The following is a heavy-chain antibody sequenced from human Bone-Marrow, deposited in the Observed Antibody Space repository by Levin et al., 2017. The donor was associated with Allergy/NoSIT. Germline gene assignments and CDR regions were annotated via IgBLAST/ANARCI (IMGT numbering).Heavy chain of an antibody. CDR3: ARDFRAVAGTPSDAFDI. D-gene: IGHD6-19*01. J-gene: IGHJ3*02. CDR1: GFTFSSYG. Sequence: GGSLRLSCAASGFTFSSYGMHWVRQAPGKGLEWVAVIWYDGSNKYYADSVKGRFTISRDNSKNTLYLQMNSLRAEDTAVYYCARDFRAVAGTPSDAFDIWGQGTMVTVSS. V-gene: IGHV3-33*01. CDR2: IWYDGSNK.